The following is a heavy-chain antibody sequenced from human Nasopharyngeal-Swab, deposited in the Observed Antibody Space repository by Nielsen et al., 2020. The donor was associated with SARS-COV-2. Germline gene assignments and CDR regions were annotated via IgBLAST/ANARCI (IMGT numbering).Heavy chain of an antibody. CDR2: IKQDGSEK. CDR3: ARVWRHGVTGIGGRAFDI. J-gene: IGHJ3*02. V-gene: IGHV3-7*01. Sequence: VRQAPGKGLEWVANIKQDGSEKYYVDSVKGRFTISRDNAKNSLYLQMNSLRAEDTAVYYCARVWRHGVTGIGGRAFDIWGQGTMVTVSS. D-gene: IGHD1-14*01.